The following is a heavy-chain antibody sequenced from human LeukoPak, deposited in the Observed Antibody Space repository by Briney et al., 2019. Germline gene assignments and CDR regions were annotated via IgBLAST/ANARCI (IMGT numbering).Heavy chain of an antibody. D-gene: IGHD3-10*01. V-gene: IGHV4-38-2*02. J-gene: IGHJ4*02. Sequence: SETLSLTCTVSGYSISSGYFWGWIRQSPVKGLEWIGSIYPSGSTYYNPSLKSRVTISVDTSKNQFSLKLSSVTAADTAVYYCARATYQFGETFDYWGQGTLVTVSS. CDR1: GYSISSGYF. CDR2: IYPSGST. CDR3: ARATYQFGETFDY.